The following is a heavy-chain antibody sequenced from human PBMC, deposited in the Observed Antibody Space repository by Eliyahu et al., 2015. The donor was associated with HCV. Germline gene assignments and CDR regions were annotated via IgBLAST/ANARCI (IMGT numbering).Heavy chain of an antibody. CDR2: IYYSGNT. Sequence: QVQLQESGPGLVKPSETLSLTCTVSGGSISSYYWSWXRQPPGKGLEWIGXIYYSGNTNYNPSLKSRVIISVDTSKNQFSLKLSSVTAADTAVYYCARGLLIAVAGTTGDYFDYWGQGTLVTVSS. J-gene: IGHJ4*02. CDR3: ARGLLIAVAGTTGDYFDY. D-gene: IGHD6-19*01. CDR1: GGSISSYY. V-gene: IGHV4-59*01.